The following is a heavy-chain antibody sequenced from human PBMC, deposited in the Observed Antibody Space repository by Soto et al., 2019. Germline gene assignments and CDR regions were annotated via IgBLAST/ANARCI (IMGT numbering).Heavy chain of an antibody. Sequence: SETLSLTCTVSGGSISSYYWSWIRQPPGKGLEWIGYIYYSGSTNYNPSLKSRVTISVDTSKNQFSLKLSSVTAADTAVYFCARGMTTVTITPVYFQPWGQGTLVTVSS. J-gene: IGHJ1*01. CDR1: GGSISSYY. V-gene: IGHV4-59*01. D-gene: IGHD4-17*01. CDR3: ARGMTTVTITPVYFQP. CDR2: IYYSGST.